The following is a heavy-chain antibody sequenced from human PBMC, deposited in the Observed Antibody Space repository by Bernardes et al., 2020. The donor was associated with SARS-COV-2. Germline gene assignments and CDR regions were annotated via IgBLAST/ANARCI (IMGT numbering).Heavy chain of an antibody. CDR2: IYYSGTT. Sequence: AESLSLICTVSGGSIGSCYLAWIRQPPGKGLEWIGYIYYSGTTNYNPSLKSRVTISVDRSQNQFSLNLSSVTPADTAVYYCARDLSHLVRRGFDLWGRGTLVTVSS. CDR1: GGSIGSCY. CDR3: ARDLSHLVRRGFDL. D-gene: IGHD3-10*01. V-gene: IGHV4-59*01. J-gene: IGHJ2*01.